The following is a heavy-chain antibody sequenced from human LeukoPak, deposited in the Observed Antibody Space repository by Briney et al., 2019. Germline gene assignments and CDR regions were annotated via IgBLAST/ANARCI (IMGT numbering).Heavy chain of an antibody. CDR3: ARGRQQLVALSYYYYGMDV. D-gene: IGHD6-13*01. Sequence: SVKVSCKASGYTFSDYYMHWVRQAPGQGLEWMGGIIPIFGTANYAQKFQGRVTITADESTSTAYMELSSLRSEDTAVYYCARGRQQLVALSYYYYGMDVWGQGTTVTVSS. J-gene: IGHJ6*02. CDR1: GYTFSDYY. CDR2: IIPIFGTA. V-gene: IGHV1-69*13.